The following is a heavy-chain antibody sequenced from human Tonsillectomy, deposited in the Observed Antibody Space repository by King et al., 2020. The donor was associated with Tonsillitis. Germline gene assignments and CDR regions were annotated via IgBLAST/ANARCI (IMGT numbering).Heavy chain of an antibody. D-gene: IGHD2-2*03. V-gene: IGHV3-23*04. CDR1: GFTFSSYA. CDR3: AKGGLGYCSSTNCYYYFDY. Sequence: VQLVQSGGGLVQPGGSLRLSCAASGFTFSSYAMSWLRQAPGKGLEWVSAISGGGGSAYYPDSVKGRFTISRDNSKNTLYLQMNSLRAEDTAVYFCAKGGLGYCSSTNCYYYFDYWGQGTLVTVSS. J-gene: IGHJ4*02. CDR2: ISGGGGSA.